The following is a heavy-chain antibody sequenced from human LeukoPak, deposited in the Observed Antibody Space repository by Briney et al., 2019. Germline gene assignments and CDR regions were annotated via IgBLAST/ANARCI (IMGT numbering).Heavy chain of an antibody. CDR3: TTGVIGVYYFDY. CDR2: IKSKTDGGTT. J-gene: IGHJ4*02. D-gene: IGHD3-10*01. Sequence: GGSLRLSCAASGFTFSSYWMNWARQAPGKGLEWVGRIKSKTDGGTTDYAAPVKGRFTISRDDSKNTLYLQMNSLKTEDTAVYYCTTGVIGVYYFDYWGQGTLVTVSS. CDR1: GFTFSSYW. V-gene: IGHV3-15*01.